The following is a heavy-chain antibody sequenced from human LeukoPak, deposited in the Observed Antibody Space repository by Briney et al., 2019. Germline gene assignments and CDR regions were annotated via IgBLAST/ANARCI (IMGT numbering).Heavy chain of an antibody. J-gene: IGHJ4*02. Sequence: GGSLRLSCAASGFTFSSYGMHWVRQAPGKGLEWVAVIWYDGSNKHYADSVKGRFTISRDNSKNTLYLQMNSLRAEDTAVYYCAKGPYFDSSGYYLYWGQGTLVTVSS. CDR3: AKGPYFDSSGYYLY. V-gene: IGHV3-30*02. D-gene: IGHD3-22*01. CDR2: IWYDGSNK. CDR1: GFTFSSYG.